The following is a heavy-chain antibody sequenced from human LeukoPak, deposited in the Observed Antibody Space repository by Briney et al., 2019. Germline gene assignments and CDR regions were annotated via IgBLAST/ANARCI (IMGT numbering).Heavy chain of an antibody. CDR2: ISSSGITI. Sequence: GGSLRLSCAASGFTFSDYYMNWIRQAPGKGLEWVSYISSSGITIYYADSVKGRFTISRGNAKNSLYLQMNNLRAEDTAVYYCAREYSGSYYDRNLDYWGQGTLVTVSS. V-gene: IGHV3-11*01. CDR3: AREYSGSYYDRNLDY. CDR1: GFTFSDYY. D-gene: IGHD1-26*01. J-gene: IGHJ4*02.